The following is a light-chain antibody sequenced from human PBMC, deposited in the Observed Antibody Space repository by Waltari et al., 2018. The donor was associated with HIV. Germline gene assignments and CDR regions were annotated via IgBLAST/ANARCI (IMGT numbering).Light chain of an antibody. Sequence: DIQMTQSPSSLSASVGDRITITCRTSQNIGKDLNWYQQKPGTAPKVLIFAASSLHSGVPSRFSGSGSGTDFTLTISSLQPEDFATYYCQQTYLTTFTFGPETNVDFK. CDR3: QQTYLTTFT. CDR2: AAS. V-gene: IGKV1-39*01. CDR1: QNIGKD. J-gene: IGKJ3*01.